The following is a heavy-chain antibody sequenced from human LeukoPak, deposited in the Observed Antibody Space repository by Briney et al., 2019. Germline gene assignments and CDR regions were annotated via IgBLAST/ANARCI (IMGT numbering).Heavy chain of an antibody. D-gene: IGHD3-9*01. V-gene: IGHV4-59*08. CDR2: IHYSGST. CDR1: GGSISSYY. J-gene: IGHJ4*02. Sequence: SETLSLTCTVSGGSISSYYWSWIRQPPGKGLEWIGYIHYSGSTNYNPSLKSRVTISVDTSKNQFSLKLSSVTAADTAVYYCARGNRGVLRYFDWLPDFDYWGQGTLVTVSS. CDR3: ARGNRGVLRYFDWLPDFDY.